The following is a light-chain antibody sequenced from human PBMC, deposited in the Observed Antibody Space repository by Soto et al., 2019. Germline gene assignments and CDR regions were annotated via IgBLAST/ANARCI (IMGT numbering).Light chain of an antibody. CDR1: SSDIGTYNL. J-gene: IGLJ3*02. CDR2: EAT. CDR3: GSYAGGSTLV. Sequence: QSALTQPASVSGSPGQSITISCTGTSSDIGTYNLVSWYQKHPGKAPKLIIYEATKRPSGVSNRFSGSKSGNTASLTISGVQTENEADDYCGSYAGGSTLVFGGGTKLTVL. V-gene: IGLV2-23*01.